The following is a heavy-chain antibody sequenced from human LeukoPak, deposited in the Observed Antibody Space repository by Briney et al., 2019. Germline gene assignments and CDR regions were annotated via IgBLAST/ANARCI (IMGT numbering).Heavy chain of an antibody. V-gene: IGHV5-51*01. CDR1: GYSFTSYW. D-gene: IGHD2-2*01. J-gene: IGHJ5*02. CDR3: ARLSCSSTSCYVPWFGP. CDR2: IYPGDSDT. Sequence: GESLKISCKGSGYSFTSYWIGWVRQMPGKGLEWMGIIYPGDSDTRYSPSFQGQVTISADKSISTAYLQWSSLKASDTAMYYCARLSCSSTSCYVPWFGPWGQGTLVTVSS.